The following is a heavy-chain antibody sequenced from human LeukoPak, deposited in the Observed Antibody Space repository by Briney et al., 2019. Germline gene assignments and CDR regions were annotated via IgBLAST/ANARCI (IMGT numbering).Heavy chain of an antibody. V-gene: IGHV3-11*04. Sequence: PGGSLRLSCAASGFTFSDSHMTWTRQAPGKGLEWVSYISSSGRTTYYADSVKGRVTISRDNAKNSLYLQMNSLRAEDTAMYYCARDRPGTVTTFDYWGQGTLVTVSS. D-gene: IGHD4-17*01. CDR3: ARDRPGTVTTFDY. J-gene: IGHJ4*02. CDR2: ISSSGRTT. CDR1: GFTFSDSH.